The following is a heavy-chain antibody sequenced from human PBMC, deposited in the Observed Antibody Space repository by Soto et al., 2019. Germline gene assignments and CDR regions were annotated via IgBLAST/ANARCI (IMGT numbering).Heavy chain of an antibody. CDR1: GFAFSNYA. V-gene: IGHV3-23*01. J-gene: IGHJ4*02. CDR2: ISASGGST. CDR3: AKGRDIVVLPAPIGEPGFDY. Sequence: EVQLLESGGGLVQPGGSLRLSCAASGFAFSNYAMSWVRQAPGKGLEWVSAISASGGSTYYADSVKGRFAISRDNSKNTLFLQMNSLRAEDTAVYYCAKGRDIVVLPAPIGEPGFDYWGQGTLVTVSS. D-gene: IGHD2-2*01.